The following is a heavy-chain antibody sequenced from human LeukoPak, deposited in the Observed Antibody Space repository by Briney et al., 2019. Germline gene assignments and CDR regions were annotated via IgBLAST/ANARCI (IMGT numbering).Heavy chain of an antibody. CDR1: GFTFSGSA. V-gene: IGHV3-73*01. D-gene: IGHD4-17*01. J-gene: IGHJ4*02. CDR2: IRSKANSYAT. CDR3: TRAMTTVTTEDY. Sequence: PGGSLRLSCAASGFTFSGSAMHWVRQASGKGLEWVGPIRSKANSYATAYAASVKGRFTISRDDSKNTAYLQMNSLKTEDTAVYYCTRAMTTVTTEDYWGQGTLVTVSS.